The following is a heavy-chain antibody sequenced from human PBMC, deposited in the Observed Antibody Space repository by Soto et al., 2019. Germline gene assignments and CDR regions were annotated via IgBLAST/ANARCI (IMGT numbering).Heavy chain of an antibody. D-gene: IGHD2-15*01. CDR2: INHSGST. J-gene: IGHJ6*02. CDR1: GGSFSGYY. CDR3: ARGLRYCSGGSCYHYHYYYYGMDV. Sequence: SETLSLTCAVYGGSFSGYYWSWIRQPPGKGLEWIGEINHSGSTNYNPSLKSRVTISVDTSKNQFSLKLSSVTAADTAVYYCARGLRYCSGGSCYHYHYYYYGMDVWGQGTTVTVSS. V-gene: IGHV4-34*01.